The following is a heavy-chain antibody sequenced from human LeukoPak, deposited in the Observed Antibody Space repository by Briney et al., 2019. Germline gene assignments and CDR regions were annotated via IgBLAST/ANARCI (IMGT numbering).Heavy chain of an antibody. Sequence: SETLSLTCTVSGDSISSDDYYWTSIRQSPGKGLDWIGYIYHSGNTNYNPSLKSRATISIETSKNQFSLKLRFVTAADTAVYYCARESLGATTGFDYWGRGTLVTVSS. CDR3: ARESLGATTGFDY. CDR1: GDSISSDDYY. V-gene: IGHV4-30-4*08. J-gene: IGHJ4*02. CDR2: IYHSGNT. D-gene: IGHD1-26*01.